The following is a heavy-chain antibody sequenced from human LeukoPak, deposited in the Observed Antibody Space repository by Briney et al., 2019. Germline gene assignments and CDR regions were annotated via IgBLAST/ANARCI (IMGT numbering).Heavy chain of an antibody. CDR2: MYYSGST. CDR1: GGSISSYQ. CDR3: ARGPLQGWLLPTFFDY. Sequence: KTSETLSLTCTVSGGSISSYQWSWIWQPPGKGLEWIGYMYYSGSTNYNPSLKSRVTISVDTSKNQFSLKLSSVTAADTAVYYCARGPLQGWLLPTFFDYWGQGTLVTVSS. J-gene: IGHJ4*02. D-gene: IGHD3-22*01. V-gene: IGHV4-59*12.